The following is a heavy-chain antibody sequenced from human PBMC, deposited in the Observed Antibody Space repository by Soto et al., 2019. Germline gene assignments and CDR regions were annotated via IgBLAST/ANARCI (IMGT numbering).Heavy chain of an antibody. V-gene: IGHV3-13*01. CDR1: GFTVSSYD. CDR3: ARGTMVRGTLDPGISGPLDY. CDR2: LGAGGDT. Sequence: EVQLVESGGGLVQPGASLRLACAASGFTVSSYDMHWVRHVTGKGLEWVSTLGAGGDTYFPDSVKGRFTISREHAKNSLYLQMNNLGAGDTAVYYCARGTMVRGTLDPGISGPLDYWGQGTLVAVSS. D-gene: IGHD3-10*01. J-gene: IGHJ4*02.